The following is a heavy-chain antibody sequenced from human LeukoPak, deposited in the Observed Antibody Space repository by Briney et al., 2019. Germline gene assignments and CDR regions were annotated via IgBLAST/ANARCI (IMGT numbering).Heavy chain of an antibody. CDR1: GFTFSGYW. V-gene: IGHV3-74*01. CDR2: INDDGRYT. D-gene: IGHD5-24*01. CDR3: ARDLMARFDY. J-gene: IGHJ4*02. Sequence: GGSLRLSCAASGFTFSGYWMHWVRQVPGKGLVWVSRINDDGRYTVYADSVKGRFTISRDNAKNSLYLQMNSLRAEDTAVYYCARDLMARFDYWGQGTLVTVSS.